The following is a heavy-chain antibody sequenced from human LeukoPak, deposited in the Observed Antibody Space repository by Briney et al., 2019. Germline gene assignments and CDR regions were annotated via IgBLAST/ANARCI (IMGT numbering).Heavy chain of an antibody. J-gene: IGHJ4*02. CDR3: ARNFGSSWYYFDY. CDR2: IYYSGNT. D-gene: IGHD6-13*01. CDR1: GGSISGYY. V-gene: IGHV4-59*01. Sequence: SETLSLTCTVSGGSISGYYWSWIRQPPGKGLEWIGYIYYSGNTNYNPSLKSRVTISVDTSNNQFSLKLSSVTAADTAVYYCARNFGSSWYYFDYWGQGTLVTVSP.